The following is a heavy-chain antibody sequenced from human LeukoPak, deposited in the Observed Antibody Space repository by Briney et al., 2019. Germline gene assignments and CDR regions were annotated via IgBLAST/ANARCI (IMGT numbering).Heavy chain of an antibody. CDR3: STGGYYFDF. J-gene: IGHJ4*02. V-gene: IGHV3-15*01. CDR2: IKSRFNGGTT. Sequence: GGSLRLSCVASGFTFSNAWMNWVRQAPGKGLEWVGRIKSRFNGGTTDYAAPVKGRFTISRDDSKNTVYLQMDSLNIEDTAVYYCSTGGYYFDFWGQGILVTVSS. CDR1: GFTFSNAW. D-gene: IGHD3-16*01.